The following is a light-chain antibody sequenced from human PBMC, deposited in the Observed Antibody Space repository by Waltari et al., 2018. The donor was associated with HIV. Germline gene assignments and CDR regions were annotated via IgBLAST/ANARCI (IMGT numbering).Light chain of an antibody. CDR3: VLYLGSGIWV. V-gene: IGLV8-61*01. CDR1: SGSVSTTYY. J-gene: IGLJ2*01. Sequence: QTVVTQEPSFSASPGGTVTLTCALSSGSVSTTYYPSWYQQTPGQAPRTLIYNTEPRSSGVPDRFSGSILGNKAALTITGAQADDESDYYCVLYLGSGIWVFGGGTKLTVL. CDR2: NTE.